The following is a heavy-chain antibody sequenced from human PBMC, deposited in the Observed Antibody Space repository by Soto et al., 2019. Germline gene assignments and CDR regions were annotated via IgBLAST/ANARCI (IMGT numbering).Heavy chain of an antibody. CDR2: ISGSGGST. V-gene: IGHV3-23*01. CDR3: AKGRVPVYYYGMDV. J-gene: IGHJ6*02. Sequence: AGGSLRLSCAASGFTFSSYAMSWVRQAPGKGLEWVSAISGSGGSTYYADSVKGRFTISRDNSKNTLYLQMNSLRAEDTAVYYCAKGRVPVYYYGMDVWGQGTTVTVSS. CDR1: GFTFSSYA. D-gene: IGHD1-1*01.